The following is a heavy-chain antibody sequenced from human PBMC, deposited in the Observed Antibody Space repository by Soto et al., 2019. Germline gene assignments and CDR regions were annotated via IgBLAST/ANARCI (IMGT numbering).Heavy chain of an antibody. CDR1: SGSIRTSY. Sequence: QVQLQESGPGLVKPSETLSLTCTVPSGSIRTSYWTWIRQFPGKRLEWIAHIHNSGNTNSNPSLYRRVTISMDPSKNQISLRLTSVTAADTAMYYCARLQYTVVTPIDMWGQGTMVTLSS. J-gene: IGHJ3*02. V-gene: IGHV4-59*01. D-gene: IGHD2-21*02. CDR3: ARLQYTVVTPIDM. CDR2: IHNSGNT.